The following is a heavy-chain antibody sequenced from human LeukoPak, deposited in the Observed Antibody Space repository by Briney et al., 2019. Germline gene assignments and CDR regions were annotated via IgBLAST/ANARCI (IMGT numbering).Heavy chain of an antibody. Sequence: GGSLRLSCAASGFTFSSYSMNWVRQAPGKGLEWVSSISSSSSYIYYADSVKGRFTISRDNSKNTLYLQMNSLRAEDTAVYYCAKDSMQQWLVYYFDYWGQGTLVTVSS. J-gene: IGHJ4*02. CDR2: ISSSSSYI. D-gene: IGHD6-19*01. CDR3: AKDSMQQWLVYYFDY. V-gene: IGHV3-21*01. CDR1: GFTFSSYS.